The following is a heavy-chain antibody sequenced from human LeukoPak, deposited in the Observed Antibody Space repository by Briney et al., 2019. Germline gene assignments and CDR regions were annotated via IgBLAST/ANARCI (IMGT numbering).Heavy chain of an antibody. CDR3: ARDTSATVAIDY. Sequence: GGSLRLSCAASGFTFSSYNMNWVRQAPGKGLEWVSSIVSSSGYIYYADSVKGRFTISRDNAKNSLYLQMDSLRAEDTAVYYCARDTSATVAIDYWGQGTLVTVSS. D-gene: IGHD4-23*01. J-gene: IGHJ4*02. CDR1: GFTFSSYN. V-gene: IGHV3-21*01. CDR2: IVSSSGYI.